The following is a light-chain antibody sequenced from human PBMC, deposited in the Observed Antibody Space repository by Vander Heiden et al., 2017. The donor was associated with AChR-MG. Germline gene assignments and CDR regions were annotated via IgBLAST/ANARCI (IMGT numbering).Light chain of an antibody. CDR2: WAA. CDR1: RSVLYRGHNKDY. J-gene: IGKJ2*01. V-gene: IGKV4-1*01. Sequence: IVMTQSPDALAVSLGGRATITCKSSRSVLYRGHNKDYLAWYQQKPGQPPKLLIYWAANRESAVPDRFSGSGSGTDFTLTISCLQPGDVAVYYCQQYFTTPPYTFGQGTRLEL. CDR3: QQYFTTPPYT.